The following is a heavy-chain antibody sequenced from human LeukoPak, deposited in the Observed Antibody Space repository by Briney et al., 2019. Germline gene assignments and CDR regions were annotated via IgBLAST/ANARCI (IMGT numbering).Heavy chain of an antibody. CDR2: IGNSGNNI. J-gene: IGHJ4*02. CDR3: ARAVLGDYFDY. Sequence: GGSLRLSCSASGFTFSDYGMNWVRQAPGKGLEWVSSIGNSGNNIYYADSVKGRFTIARDNAKNSLYLQMSSLRADDTAVYYCARAVLGDYFDYWGQGTLVTVSS. D-gene: IGHD5/OR15-5a*01. CDR1: GFTFSDYG. V-gene: IGHV3-21*06.